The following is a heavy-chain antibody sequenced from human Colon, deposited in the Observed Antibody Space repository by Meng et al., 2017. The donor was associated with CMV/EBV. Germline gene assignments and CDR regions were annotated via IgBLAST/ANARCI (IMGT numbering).Heavy chain of an antibody. J-gene: IGHJ4*02. CDR1: GYTFTDHY. D-gene: IGHD3-3*01. CDR3: AKSYYDLWSGYLSTFDF. Sequence: ASVKVSCKASGYTFTDHYIHWVRQAPGQGLEWVGWIKPSTGGTNHAQKFLGRVTMTRDTSINTAYMELTRLTSDDTAVYFCAKSYYDLWSGYLSTFDFWGPGSLVTVSS. V-gene: IGHV1-2*02. CDR2: IKPSTGGT.